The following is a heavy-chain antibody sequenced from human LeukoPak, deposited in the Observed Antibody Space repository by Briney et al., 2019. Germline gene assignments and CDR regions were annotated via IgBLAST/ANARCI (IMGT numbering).Heavy chain of an antibody. CDR2: INHSGST. D-gene: IGHD5-12*01. Sequence: GSLRLSCAASRFTFSSYSMNWVRQPPGKGLEWIGEINHSGSTNYNPSLKSRVTISVDTSKNQFSLKLSSVTAADTAVYYCARRGRVRWLRFGYYFDYWGQGTLVTVSS. CDR1: RFTFSSYS. V-gene: IGHV4-34*01. J-gene: IGHJ4*02. CDR3: ARRGRVRWLRFGYYFDY.